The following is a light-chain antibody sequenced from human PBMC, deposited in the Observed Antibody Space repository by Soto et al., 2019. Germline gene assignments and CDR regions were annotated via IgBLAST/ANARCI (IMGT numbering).Light chain of an antibody. Sequence: EIVLTQSPGTLSLSPGERATLSCRASQSVDRNYLAWYQHKPGQAPRLLIYGASTRATGIPDRFSGSGSGTDFSLTISSLEPEDFAVYYCQQRRTFGQGTKVDIK. CDR3: QQRRT. V-gene: IGKV3D-20*02. J-gene: IGKJ1*01. CDR1: QSVDRNY. CDR2: GAS.